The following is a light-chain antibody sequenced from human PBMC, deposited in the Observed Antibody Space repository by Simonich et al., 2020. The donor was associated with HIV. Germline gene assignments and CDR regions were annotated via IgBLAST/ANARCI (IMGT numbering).Light chain of an antibody. V-gene: IGKV1-5*03. J-gene: IGKJ2*01. CDR1: QSISIW. Sequence: DIQMTQSSSTLSASVGDRVTITCRASQSISIWLAGYQQKPGKAPKLLIYKASSLESGVPSRFSGSGSGTEFTLTISSLQPDDFATYYCQQYNSYQYTFGQGTKLEIK. CDR3: QQYNSYQYT. CDR2: KAS.